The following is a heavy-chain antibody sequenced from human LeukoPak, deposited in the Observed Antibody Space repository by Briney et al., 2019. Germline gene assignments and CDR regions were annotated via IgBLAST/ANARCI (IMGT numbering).Heavy chain of an antibody. CDR2: IKQDGSAK. D-gene: IGHD5-12*01. CDR3: AREWRY. CDR1: GFPFSSHW. J-gene: IGHJ4*02. Sequence: GGSLRLSCAASGFPFSSHWLNWVRQAPGKGLEWVANIKQDGSAKYYVDSVKGRFTISRDNAKNSLYLQMNSLRAEDTAVYYCAREWRYWGQGTLVTVSS. V-gene: IGHV3-7*01.